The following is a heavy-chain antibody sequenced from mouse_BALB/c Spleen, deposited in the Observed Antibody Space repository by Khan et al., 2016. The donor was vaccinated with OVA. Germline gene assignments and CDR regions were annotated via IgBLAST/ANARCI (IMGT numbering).Heavy chain of an antibody. CDR2: IWAGGST. Sequence: VELVESGPGLVAPSQSLSITCTVSGFSLTNYGVHWVRQPPGKGLEWLGVIWAGGSTNYNSALMSRLSISKDNSKSQVFLKMNSLQTDDTAMYFCARNRGPDYFDYWGQGTTLTVSS. J-gene: IGHJ2*01. CDR3: ARNRGPDYFDY. V-gene: IGHV2-9*02. D-gene: IGHD3-3*01. CDR1: GFSLTNYG.